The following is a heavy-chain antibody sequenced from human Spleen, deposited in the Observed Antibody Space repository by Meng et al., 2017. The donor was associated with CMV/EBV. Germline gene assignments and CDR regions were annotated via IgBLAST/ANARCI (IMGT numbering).Heavy chain of an antibody. CDR3: ARSVVVVPADRPFETLSYYYYGMDV. D-gene: IGHD2-2*01. CDR2: IIPIFGTA. V-gene: IGHV1-69*05. J-gene: IGHJ6*02. Sequence: SVKVSCKASGGTFSSYDISWVRQAPGQGLEWMGGIIPIFGTANYAQKFQGRVTITTDESTSTAYMELSSLRSEDTAVYYCARSVVVVPADRPFETLSYYYYGMDVWGQGTTVTVSS. CDR1: GGTFSSYD.